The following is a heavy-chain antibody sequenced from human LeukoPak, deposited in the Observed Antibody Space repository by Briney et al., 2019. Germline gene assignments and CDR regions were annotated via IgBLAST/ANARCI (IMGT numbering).Heavy chain of an antibody. Sequence: GRSLRLSCAAXGXTFDDYGMXCVXEAPGXGLEWVSGISWNGGSIGYEDSVKGRFTISRDNAKNSLYLQVSSLRAEDTAWYYCARXQNYCGSGSQTFDIWGQGTMVTVSS. CDR2: ISWNGGSI. CDR3: ARXQNYCGSGSQTFDI. V-gene: IGHV3-20*04. J-gene: IGHJ3*02. D-gene: IGHD3-10*01. CDR1: GXTFDDYG.